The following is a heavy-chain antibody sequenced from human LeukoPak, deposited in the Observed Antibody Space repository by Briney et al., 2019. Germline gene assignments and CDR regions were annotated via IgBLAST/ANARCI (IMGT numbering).Heavy chain of an antibody. CDR2: ISYDGSNK. CDR1: GFTFSSYG. Sequence: GGSLRLSCAASGFTFSSYGMHWVRQAPGKGLEWVAVISYDGSNKYYADSVKGRFTISRDNSKNTLYLQMNSLRAEDTAVYYCAKGGGSYPYYYGMDVWGQGTTVTVSS. V-gene: IGHV3-30*18. CDR3: AKGGGSYPYYYGMDV. D-gene: IGHD1-26*01. J-gene: IGHJ6*02.